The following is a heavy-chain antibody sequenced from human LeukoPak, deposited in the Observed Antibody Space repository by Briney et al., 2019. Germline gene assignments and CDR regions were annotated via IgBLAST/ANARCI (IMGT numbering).Heavy chain of an antibody. V-gene: IGHV4-61*01. J-gene: IGHJ6*03. CDR2: IYYSGST. CDR3: ARVGGYRGYMDV. CDR1: GYSISSGYY. D-gene: IGHD5-18*01. Sequence: SETLSLTCTVSGYSISSGYYWSWIRQPPGKGLEWIGYIYYSGSTNYNPSLKSRVTISVDTSKNQFSLKLSSVTAADTAVYYCARVGGYRGYMDVWGKGTTVTVSS.